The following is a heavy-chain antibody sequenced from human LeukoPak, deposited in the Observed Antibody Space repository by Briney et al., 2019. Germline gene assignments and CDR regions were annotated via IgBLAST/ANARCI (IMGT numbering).Heavy chain of an antibody. V-gene: IGHV5-51*01. Sequence: GESLKISCKGSGYSFTSYWIGWVRQMPGKGLEWMGIIYPGDSDTRYSPSFQGQVTISADKSISTAYMELSRLRSDDTAVYYCARGTYSGSYYDRWFDPWGQGTLVTVSS. D-gene: IGHD1-26*01. J-gene: IGHJ5*02. CDR1: GYSFTSYW. CDR3: ARGTYSGSYYDRWFDP. CDR2: IYPGDSDT.